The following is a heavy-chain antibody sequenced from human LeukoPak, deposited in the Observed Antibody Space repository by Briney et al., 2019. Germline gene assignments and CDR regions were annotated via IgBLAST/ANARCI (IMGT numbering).Heavy chain of an antibody. D-gene: IGHD6-13*01. CDR1: GFTFSSYT. V-gene: IGHV3-21*01. J-gene: IGHJ4*02. Sequence: GGSLRLSCAASGFTFSSYTINWVRQAPGKGLEWVSSISSSSSYIYYADSVKGRFTISRDNAKNSLYLQMNSLRAEDTAVYYCARGGYSRDIDYWGQGTLVTVSS. CDR3: ARGGYSRDIDY. CDR2: ISSSSSYI.